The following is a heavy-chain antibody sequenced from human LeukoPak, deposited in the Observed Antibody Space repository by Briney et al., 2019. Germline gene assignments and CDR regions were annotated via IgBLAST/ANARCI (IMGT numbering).Heavy chain of an antibody. CDR2: INRNGGRT. CDR3: ARGLYCSSTNCYLYFYFDS. V-gene: IGHV3-20*04. J-gene: IGHJ4*02. D-gene: IGHD2-2*01. CDR1: EFTIDDNG. Sequence: AGTLRLSCAASEFTIDDNGMSWDPQVPGQGLEWVSGINRNGGRTDYADSVKGRFTISRDNAKNSLYLQMNSLRAEDTALYYCARGLYCSSTNCYLYFYFDSWGQGTLVTVSS.